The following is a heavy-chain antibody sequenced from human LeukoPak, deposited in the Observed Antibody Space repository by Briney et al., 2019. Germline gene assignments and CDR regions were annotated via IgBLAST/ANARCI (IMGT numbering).Heavy chain of an antibody. Sequence: VASVKVSCKASGYTFTSYYMHWVRQAPGQGLEWMGRINANSGGTNYAQKFQGRVTMTRDTSISTAYLQWSSLKASDTAMYYCARQGDNYYDSSGYYPLDYRGQGTLVTVSS. CDR1: GYTFTSYY. D-gene: IGHD3-22*01. V-gene: IGHV1-2*06. J-gene: IGHJ4*02. CDR3: ARQGDNYYDSSGYYPLDY. CDR2: INANSGGT.